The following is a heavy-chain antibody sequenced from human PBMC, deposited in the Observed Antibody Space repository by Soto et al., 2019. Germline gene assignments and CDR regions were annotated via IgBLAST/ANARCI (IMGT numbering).Heavy chain of an antibody. Sequence: GSLRLSCKASGCTFGDYAMSWFRQAPGKGLEWVGFIRSKAYGGTTEYAASVKGRFTISRDDSKSIAYLQMNSLKTEDTAVYNRTTDIVAVSHDAFDTWGQGTMVTVSS. D-gene: IGHD2-2*01. CDR3: TTDIVAVSHDAFDT. V-gene: IGHV3-49*03. CDR2: IRSKAYGGTT. J-gene: IGHJ3*02. CDR1: GCTFGDYA.